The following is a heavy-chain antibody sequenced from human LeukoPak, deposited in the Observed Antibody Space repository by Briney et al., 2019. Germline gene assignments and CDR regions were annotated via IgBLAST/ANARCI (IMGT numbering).Heavy chain of an antibody. D-gene: IGHD5-18*01. CDR1: GFTFSNQA. Sequence: GGSLTLSCAVTGFTFSNQAISWVRQAPGKGLEWVSVISGSGGSTDYADSVKGRLTISRDNSKNTLYLQMNRLRAEDTAVYFCAKHTYGYGGVDCWGRGGLVTVSA. CDR2: ISGSGGST. J-gene: IGHJ4*02. V-gene: IGHV3-23*01. CDR3: AKHTYGYGGVDC.